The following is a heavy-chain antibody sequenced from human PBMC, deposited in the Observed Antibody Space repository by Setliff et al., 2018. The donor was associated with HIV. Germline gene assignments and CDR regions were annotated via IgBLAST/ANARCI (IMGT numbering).Heavy chain of an antibody. V-gene: IGHV4-61*02. CDR1: GGSISSGSYY. J-gene: IGHJ4*02. Sequence: SETLSLTCTVSGGSISSGSYYWSWIRQPAGKGLEWIGRIYTSGSTNYNPSLKSRVTISVDTSKNQFSLKLSSVTAADTAVYYCAGSPVFRRYYDSSGYYYPFDYWGQGTLVTVSS. D-gene: IGHD3-22*01. CDR3: AGSPVFRRYYDSSGYYYPFDY. CDR2: IYTSGST.